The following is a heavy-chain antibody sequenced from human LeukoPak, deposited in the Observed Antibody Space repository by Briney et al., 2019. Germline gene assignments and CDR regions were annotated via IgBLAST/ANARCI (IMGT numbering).Heavy chain of an antibody. D-gene: IGHD6-19*01. CDR1: GFAFSNAW. CDR3: TTYSSGWSYDD. J-gene: IGHJ4*02. Sequence: GGSLRLSCAASGFAFSNAWMIWVRQAPGKGLEWVGRVKSKTDGGTTDYAAPVKGRFTISRDDSKMTLYLQMNSLKTEDTAVYYCTTYSSGWSYDDWGQGTLVTVSS. V-gene: IGHV3-15*01. CDR2: VKSKTDGGTT.